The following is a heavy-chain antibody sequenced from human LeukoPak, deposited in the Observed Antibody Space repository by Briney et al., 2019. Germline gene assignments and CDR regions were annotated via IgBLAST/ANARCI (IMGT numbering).Heavy chain of an antibody. J-gene: IGHJ5*02. Sequence: PSETLSLTCAVYGGSFSGYYWSWIRQPPGKGLEWIGEISHSGSTNYNPSLKSRVTISVDTSKNQFSLKLSSVTAADTAVYYCARSLWQWRDGGRVSWFDPWGQGTLVTVSS. D-gene: IGHD6-19*01. CDR3: ARSLWQWRDGGRVSWFDP. CDR2: ISHSGST. V-gene: IGHV4-34*01. CDR1: GGSFSGYY.